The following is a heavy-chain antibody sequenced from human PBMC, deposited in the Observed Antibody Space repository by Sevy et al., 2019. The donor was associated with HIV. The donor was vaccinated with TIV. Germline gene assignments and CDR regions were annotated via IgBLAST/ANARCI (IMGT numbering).Heavy chain of an antibody. D-gene: IGHD3-22*01. J-gene: IGHJ4*02. CDR2: INSDSDTM. CDR1: GFPFNYYA. Sequence: GGSLRLSCVASGFPFNYYAMNWVRQAPGKGLEWILYINSDSDTMYYGDSVKGRFTISRDNAKNSLYLQMNSLRDEDTAVYYCARERGTSYDTSGYPYLLEAGFDYWGQGTLVTVSS. CDR3: ARERGTSYDTSGYPYLLEAGFDY. V-gene: IGHV3-48*02.